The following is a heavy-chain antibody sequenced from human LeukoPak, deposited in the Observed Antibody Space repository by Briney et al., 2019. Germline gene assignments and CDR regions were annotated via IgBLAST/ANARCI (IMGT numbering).Heavy chain of an antibody. CDR3: ARVGRDYGGNRFSDY. V-gene: IGHV1-18*01. CDR2: ISACNGDI. CDR1: GYTFTSSG. J-gene: IGHJ4*02. D-gene: IGHD4-23*01. Sequence: ASVKVSCKASGYTFTSSGVSWVRQAPGQGLEWMGWISACNGDINYAQKFQGRVTMTTDTSTSTAYMELRSLRSDDTAIYYCARVGRDYGGNRFSDYWGQGTLVTVSS.